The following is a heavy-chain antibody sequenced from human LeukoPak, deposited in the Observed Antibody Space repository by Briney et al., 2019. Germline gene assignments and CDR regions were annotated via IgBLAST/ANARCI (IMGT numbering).Heavy chain of an antibody. CDR3: ARYRGASGYHFDY. D-gene: IGHD5-12*01. CDR1: GGSFSGYY. J-gene: IGHJ4*02. CDR2: INHSGST. V-gene: IGHV4-34*01. Sequence: SETLSLTCAVYGGSFSGYYWSWIRQPPGKGLEWIGEINHSGSTNYNPSLKSRVTISVDMSKNQFSLKLSSVTAADTAMYYCARYRGASGYHFDYWGQGTLVTVSS.